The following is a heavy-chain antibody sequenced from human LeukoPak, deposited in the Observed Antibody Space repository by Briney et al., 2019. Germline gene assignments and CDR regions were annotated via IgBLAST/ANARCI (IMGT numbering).Heavy chain of an antibody. Sequence: SETLSLTCTVSGYSISSGYYWGWIRQPPGKGLEWIGSIYHSGSTYYNPSLKSRVTISVDTSKNQFSLKLSSVTAADTAVYYCARGAIYYYDSSGYFQGGFDPWGQGTLVTVSS. CDR2: IYHSGST. CDR3: ARGAIYYYDSSGYFQGGFDP. V-gene: IGHV4-38-2*02. D-gene: IGHD3-22*01. CDR1: GYSISSGYY. J-gene: IGHJ5*02.